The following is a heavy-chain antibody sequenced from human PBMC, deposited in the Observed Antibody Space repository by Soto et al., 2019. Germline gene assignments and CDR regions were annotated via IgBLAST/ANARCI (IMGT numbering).Heavy chain of an antibody. J-gene: IGHJ4*02. CDR1: GGSVSSGSYY. Sequence: SETLSLTCTVSGGSVSSGSYYWSWIRQPPGKGLEWIGYIYYSGSTNYNPSLKSRVTISVDTSKNQFSLKLSSVTAADTAVYYCARGRVFSVFDYWGPGTLVTVS. CDR2: IYYSGST. CDR3: ARGRVFSVFDY. D-gene: IGHD2-8*01. V-gene: IGHV4-61*01.